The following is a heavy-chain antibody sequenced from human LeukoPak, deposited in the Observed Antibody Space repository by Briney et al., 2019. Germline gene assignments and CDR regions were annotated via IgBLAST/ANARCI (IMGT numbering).Heavy chain of an antibody. CDR2: ISSYPTYI. D-gene: IGHD2-2*01. Sequence: GGSLRLYCSVSGFTFSSYSMNWVRQAPGNGLEWVSSISSYPTYIYYADSVKGRFTVTRDNAKNSLYLQMNSLRAEDTAVYYCAKLRLVVPAAMPGEFDYWGQGTLVTVSS. CDR1: GFTFSSYS. J-gene: IGHJ4*02. CDR3: AKLRLVVPAAMPGEFDY. V-gene: IGHV3-21*04.